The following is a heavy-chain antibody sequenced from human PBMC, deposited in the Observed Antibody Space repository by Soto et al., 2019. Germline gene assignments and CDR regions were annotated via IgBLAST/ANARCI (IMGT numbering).Heavy chain of an antibody. Sequence: SETLSLTCTVSGGSVSSGSYYWSWIRQPPGKGLEWIGYIYYSGSTNYNPSLKSRVTISVDTSKNQFSLKLSSVTAADTAVYYCARVSPPRGLSSSWYYYYYGMDVWGQGTTVTVSS. D-gene: IGHD6-13*01. CDR2: IYYSGST. CDR1: GGSVSSGSYY. V-gene: IGHV4-61*01. J-gene: IGHJ6*02. CDR3: ARVSPPRGLSSSWYYYYYGMDV.